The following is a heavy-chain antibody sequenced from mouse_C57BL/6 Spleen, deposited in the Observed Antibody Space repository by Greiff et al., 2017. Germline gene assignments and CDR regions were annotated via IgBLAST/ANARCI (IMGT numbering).Heavy chain of an antibody. D-gene: IGHD1-1*01. Sequence: QVQLQQSGAELVKPGASVKLSCKASGYTFTSYWMQWVKQRPGQGLEWIGELDPSDSYTNYNQKFKGKATLTVDTSSSTAYMQLSSLTSEDSAVYYCARRGYYYGSSYLGYAMDYWGQGTSVTVSS. CDR1: GYTFTSYW. CDR3: ARRGYYYGSSYLGYAMDY. J-gene: IGHJ4*01. V-gene: IGHV1-50*01. CDR2: LDPSDSYT.